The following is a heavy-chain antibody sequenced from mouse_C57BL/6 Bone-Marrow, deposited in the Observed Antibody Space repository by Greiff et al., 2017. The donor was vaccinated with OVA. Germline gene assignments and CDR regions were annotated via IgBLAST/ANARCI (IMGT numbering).Heavy chain of an antibody. CDR3: ARDLYGSSHWYFDV. J-gene: IGHJ1*03. Sequence: EVKLQESGPGLVKPSQSLSLTCSVTGYSITSGYYWNWIRQFPGNKLEWMGYISYDGSNNYNPSLKNRISITRDTSKHQFFLKLNSVTTEDTATYYCARDLYGSSHWYFDVWGTGTTVTVSS. CDR2: ISYDGSN. CDR1: GYSITSGYY. V-gene: IGHV3-6*01. D-gene: IGHD1-1*01.